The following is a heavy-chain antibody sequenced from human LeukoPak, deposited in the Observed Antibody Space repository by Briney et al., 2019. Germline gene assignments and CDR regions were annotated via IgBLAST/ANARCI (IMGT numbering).Heavy chain of an antibody. CDR1: GFTFSSYS. CDR3: ARGYPTYSSGWYIFPFDY. Sequence: GGSLRLSCEASGFTFSSYSMNWVRQAPGKGLEWVASISTSGSYIYYADSLKGRFTISRDNAKNSLYLQMSSLRAEDTAVYYCARGYPTYSSGWYIFPFDYWGQGTLVIVSS. J-gene: IGHJ4*02. D-gene: IGHD6-19*01. CDR2: ISTSGSYI. V-gene: IGHV3-21*01.